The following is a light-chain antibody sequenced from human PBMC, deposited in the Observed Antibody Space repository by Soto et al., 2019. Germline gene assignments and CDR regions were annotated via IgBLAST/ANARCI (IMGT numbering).Light chain of an antibody. CDR1: QSVYNN. CDR3: QQYNSWPLT. CDR2: DIS. J-gene: IGKJ4*01. Sequence: EIVLTQCPGTLSLSPGERATLSGRASQSVYNNLAWYQQKPGQPPRLLIYDISTRATGIPTRFSGSGSGTEFTLTISSLQSEHFAVYYCQQYNSWPLTFGGGTKVDIK. V-gene: IGKV3D-15*01.